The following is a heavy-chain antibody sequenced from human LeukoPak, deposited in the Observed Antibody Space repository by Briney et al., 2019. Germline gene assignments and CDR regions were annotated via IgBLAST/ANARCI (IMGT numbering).Heavy chain of an antibody. CDR2: ISGSGGST. CDR3: AKGPGSYIYYFDY. V-gene: IGHV3-23*01. CDR1: GFTFSSYA. J-gene: IGHJ4*02. Sequence: PGGSLRLSCAASGFTFSSYAMSWARQAPGKGLEWVSAISGSGGSTYYADSVKGRFTISRDNSKNTLYLQMNSLRAEDTAVYYCAKGPGSYIYYFDYWGQGTLVTVSS. D-gene: IGHD3-10*01.